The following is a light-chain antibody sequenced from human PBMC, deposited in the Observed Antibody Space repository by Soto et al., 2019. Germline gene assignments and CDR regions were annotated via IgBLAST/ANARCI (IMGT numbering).Light chain of an antibody. J-gene: IGLJ7*01. CDR1: SSNIGAGYD. V-gene: IGLV1-40*01. CDR3: QSYDSSLSGAV. Sequence: QSVLTQPPSVSGAPGQRVTISCTGSSSNIGAGYDVHWYQQLPGTAPKLLIYGNSTRPSGFPDRFSGSKSGTSASLAITGLQAEDEADYYCQSYDSSLSGAVFGGGTQLAVL. CDR2: GNS.